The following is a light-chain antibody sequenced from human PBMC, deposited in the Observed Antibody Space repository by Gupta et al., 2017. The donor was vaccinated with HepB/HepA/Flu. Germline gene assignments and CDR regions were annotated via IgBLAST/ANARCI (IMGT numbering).Light chain of an antibody. CDR2: GAS. V-gene: IGKV3-20*01. CDR1: EIITSTS. Sequence: EIVLTQSPGTVSLSPGERATLSCRASEIITSTSLAWYQQKPGQAPSLLIYGASSRATGIPDRFSGSGSGTEFTLTIIRLVPEDFAVYYCHLECNSPGFFGGGTKVEIK. J-gene: IGKJ4*01. CDR3: HLECNSPGF.